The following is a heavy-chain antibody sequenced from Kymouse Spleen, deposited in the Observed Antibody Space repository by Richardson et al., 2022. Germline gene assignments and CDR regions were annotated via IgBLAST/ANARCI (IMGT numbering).Heavy chain of an antibody. D-gene: IGHD3-16*02. CDR3: ARTYDDYVDYFDY. V-gene: IGHV4-34*01. CDR1: GGSFSGYY. J-gene: IGHJ4*02. CDR2: INHSGST. Sequence: QVQLQQWGAGLLKPSETLSLTCAVYGGSFSGYYWSWIRQPPGKGLEWIGEINHSGSTNYNPSLKSRVTISVDTSKNQFSLKLSSVTAADTAVYYCARTYDDYVDYFDYWGQGTLVTVSS.